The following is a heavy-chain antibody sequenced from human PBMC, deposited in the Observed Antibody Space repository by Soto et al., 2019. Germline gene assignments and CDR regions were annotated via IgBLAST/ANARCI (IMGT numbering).Heavy chain of an antibody. J-gene: IGHJ4*02. CDR2: IFSNDEK. D-gene: IGHD3-22*01. CDR3: ARSPILNYYDSRGQTYYFDY. CDR1: GFSLSNARMG. V-gene: IGHV2-26*01. Sequence: SGPTLVNPTETLTLTCTVSGFSLSNARMGVSWIRQPPGKALEWLAHIFSNDEKSYSTSLKSRLTISKDTSKSQVVLTMTNMDPVDTATYYCARSPILNYYDSRGQTYYFDYWGQGTPVTVSS.